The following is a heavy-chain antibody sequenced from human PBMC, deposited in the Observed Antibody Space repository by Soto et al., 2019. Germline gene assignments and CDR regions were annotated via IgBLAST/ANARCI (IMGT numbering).Heavy chain of an antibody. J-gene: IGHJ5*02. V-gene: IGHV5-51*01. CDR3: ARKDKSGYFNWFDP. CDR2: IFPSDSDT. CDR1: GYKFTSSW. D-gene: IGHD3-22*01. Sequence: GESLKISCRTSGYKFTSSWIAWVRQKPGKGLEWMGIIFPSDSDTRYSPSFQGQVTVSADRSTSTVFLQWASLKASDTAVYFCARKDKSGYFNWFDPWGQGTLVTVSS.